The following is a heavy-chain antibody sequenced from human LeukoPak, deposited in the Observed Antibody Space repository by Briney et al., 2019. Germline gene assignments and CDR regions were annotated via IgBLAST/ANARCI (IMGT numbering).Heavy chain of an antibody. CDR3: AKWERGFDY. CDR2: ISGSGGST. D-gene: IGHD1-1*01. J-gene: IGHJ4*02. CDR1: GFAVSSNY. Sequence: GGSLRLSCTASGFAVSSNYITWVRQAPGKGLEWVSAISGSGGSTYYADSVKGRFTISRDNSKNTLYLQMNSLRAEDTAVYYCAKWERGFDYWGQGTLVTVSS. V-gene: IGHV3-23*01.